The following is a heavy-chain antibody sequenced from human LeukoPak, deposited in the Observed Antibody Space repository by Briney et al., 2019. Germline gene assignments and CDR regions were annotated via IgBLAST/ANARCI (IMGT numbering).Heavy chain of an antibody. CDR2: IYSGGST. Sequence: GGSLRLSCAAAGFTVSNNSMSWVRQAPGRGLEWVSVIYSGGSTYYADSVKGRFTISRDNSKNMVYLQMNSLRAEDTAVYYCARDSPKSYYDKGNYFDSWGQGTLVTVSS. CDR3: ARDSPKSYYDKGNYFDS. CDR1: GFTVSNNS. V-gene: IGHV3-66*01. D-gene: IGHD3-10*01. J-gene: IGHJ4*02.